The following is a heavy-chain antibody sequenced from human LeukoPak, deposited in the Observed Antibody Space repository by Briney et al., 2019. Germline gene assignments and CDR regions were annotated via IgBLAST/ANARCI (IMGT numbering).Heavy chain of an antibody. CDR2: INHSGST. CDR3: ARHGSTGPIYYFDY. Sequence: SETLSLTCAVYCGSFSGYYWSWIRQPPGKGLEWIGEINHSGSTNYNPSLKSRVTISVDTSKNQFSLKLSSVTAADTAVYYCARHGSTGPIYYFDYWGQGTLVTVSS. V-gene: IGHV4-34*01. D-gene: IGHD3-3*01. CDR1: CGSFSGYY. J-gene: IGHJ4*02.